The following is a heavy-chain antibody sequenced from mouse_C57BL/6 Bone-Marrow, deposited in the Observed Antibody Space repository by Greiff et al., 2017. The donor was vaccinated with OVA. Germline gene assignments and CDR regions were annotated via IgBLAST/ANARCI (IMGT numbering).Heavy chain of an antibody. V-gene: IGHV1-26*01. CDR3: ARESGAY. J-gene: IGHJ2*01. CDR1: GYTFTDYY. Sequence: EVQLQQSGPELVKPGASVKISCQASGYTFTDYYMNWVKQSHGKSLEWIGDINPNNGGTSYNQKFKGKATLTVDKSSSTAYMELRSLTSEDSAVYYCARESGAYWGQGTTLTVSS. CDR2: INPNNGGT.